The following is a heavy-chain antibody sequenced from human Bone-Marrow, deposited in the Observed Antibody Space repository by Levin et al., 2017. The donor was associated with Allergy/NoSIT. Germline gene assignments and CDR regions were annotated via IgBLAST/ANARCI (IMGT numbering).Heavy chain of an antibody. CDR3: VSVQAPPSGGYHLAVAGAFAS. Sequence: GGSLRLSCAASGFTFDDSGMSWVRQAPGKGLEWVSGINWNGGSTGYADSVKGRFTISRDNGKKSLYLQMSSLRAEDTALYYCVSVQAPPSGGYHLAVAGAFASWGQGILVTVSS. CDR1: GFTFDDSG. J-gene: IGHJ4*02. D-gene: IGHD6-19*01. CDR2: INWNGGST. V-gene: IGHV3-20*04.